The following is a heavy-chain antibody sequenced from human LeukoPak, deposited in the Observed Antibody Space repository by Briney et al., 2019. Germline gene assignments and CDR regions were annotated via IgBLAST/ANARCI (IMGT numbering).Heavy chain of an antibody. CDR3: AREGRPEWGRDDAFDI. CDR1: GFNFSSYA. D-gene: IGHD3-3*01. CDR2: TRNRVNNIYTT. V-gene: IGHV3-72*01. J-gene: IGHJ3*02. Sequence: GGSLRLSCAASGFNFSSYAMHWVRQAPGKGLEWVGRTRNRVNNIYTTEYAASVKGRCTISRDDSKNSIYLQMNSLKTEDTAVYYCAREGRPEWGRDDAFDIWGQGTMVTVSS.